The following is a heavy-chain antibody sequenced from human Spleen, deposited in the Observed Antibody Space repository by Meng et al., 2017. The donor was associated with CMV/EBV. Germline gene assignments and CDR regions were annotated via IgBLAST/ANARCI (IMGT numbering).Heavy chain of an antibody. V-gene: IGHV1-8*03. D-gene: IGHD3-3*01. J-gene: IGHJ4*02. Sequence: ASVKVSCKASGYTFTSYDINWVRQATGQGLEWMGWMNPNSGNTGCAQKFQGRVTITRNTSISTAYMELSSLRSEDTAVYYCARTLTYYDFWSGYQTYYFDYWGQGTLVTAPQ. CDR1: GYTFTSYD. CDR3: ARTLTYYDFWSGYQTYYFDY. CDR2: MNPNSGNT.